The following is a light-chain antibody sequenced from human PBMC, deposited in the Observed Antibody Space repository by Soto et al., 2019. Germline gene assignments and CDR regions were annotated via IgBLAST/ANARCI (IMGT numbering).Light chain of an antibody. Sequence: QSALTQPASVSGSPGQSITISCTGTSSDVGAYNHVPWYQQHPGKAPQLIIYEVSNRPSGLSNRFSAPKSGNTASLTISGLQSEDEADYYCCSFTTSSTLVFGTGTKVTVL. CDR3: CSFTTSSTLV. V-gene: IGLV2-14*01. J-gene: IGLJ1*01. CDR2: EVS. CDR1: SSDVGAYNH.